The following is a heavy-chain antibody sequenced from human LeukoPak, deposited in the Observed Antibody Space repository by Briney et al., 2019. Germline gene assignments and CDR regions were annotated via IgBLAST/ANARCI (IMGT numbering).Heavy chain of an antibody. CDR2: IYYSGST. J-gene: IGHJ4*02. CDR1: GGSISSSSYY. D-gene: IGHD6-19*01. CDR3: ARDGVWGAVASDY. V-gene: IGHV4-39*07. Sequence: PSETLSLTCTVSGGSISSSSYYWGWIRQPPGKGLEWIGSIYYSGSTYYNPSLKSRVTISVDTSKNQFSLKLSSVTAADTAVYYCARDGVWGAVASDYWGQGTLVTVSS.